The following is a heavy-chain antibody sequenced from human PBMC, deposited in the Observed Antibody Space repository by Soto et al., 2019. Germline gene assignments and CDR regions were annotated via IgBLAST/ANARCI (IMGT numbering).Heavy chain of an antibody. D-gene: IGHD2-15*01. CDR3: ARDADGYCSGGSCSSGMDV. Sequence: PSVTLSLTCTVSGGSISSYYGSWIRQPPGKGLEWIGYIYYSGSTNYNPSLKSRVTMSVDTSKNQFSLKLSSVTAADTAVYYCARDADGYCSGGSCSSGMDVWGQGTTVTVSS. CDR1: GGSISSYY. J-gene: IGHJ6*02. V-gene: IGHV4-59*01. CDR2: IYYSGST.